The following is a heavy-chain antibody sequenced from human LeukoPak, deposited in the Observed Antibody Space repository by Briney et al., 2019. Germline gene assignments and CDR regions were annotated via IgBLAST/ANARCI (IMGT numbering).Heavy chain of an antibody. CDR2: IYGTGST. J-gene: IGHJ4*02. D-gene: IGHD3-16*01. V-gene: IGHV4-38-2*01. CDR3: ARYDSRGSASTRFDY. CDR1: GYSLGKNYY. Sequence: SDTLSLTCAVSGYSLGKNYYWGWIRQPPGKGLEWIGRIYGTGSTSYNPSLMNRVTMSVDTSKNHFSLELTSVTAADTAVYYCARYDSRGSASTRFDYWGQGILVTISS.